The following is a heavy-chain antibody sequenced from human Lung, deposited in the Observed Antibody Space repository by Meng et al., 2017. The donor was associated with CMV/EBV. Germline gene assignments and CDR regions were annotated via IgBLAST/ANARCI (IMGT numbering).Heavy chain of an antibody. CDR1: GSIFTNYY. Sequence: QVQLGQSEDEVKRPGASVKVSCKASGSIFTNYYMHWVRPPPGQGLEWMGVINPSGGSTNNAQKFQGRLTMTRDTSTSTVYMELSSLRSEDTAVYYCAGGDGGNGSDYWGQGTLVTVSS. CDR2: INPSGGST. J-gene: IGHJ4*02. D-gene: IGHD4-23*01. CDR3: AGGDGGNGSDY. V-gene: IGHV1-46*01.